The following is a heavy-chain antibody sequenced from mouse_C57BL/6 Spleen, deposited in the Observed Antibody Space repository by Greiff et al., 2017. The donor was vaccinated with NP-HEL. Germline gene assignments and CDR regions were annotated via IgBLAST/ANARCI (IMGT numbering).Heavy chain of an antibody. CDR2: INPYNGGT. V-gene: IGHV1-19*01. CDR1: GYTFTDYY. D-gene: IGHD4-1*01. J-gene: IGHJ3*01. Sequence: EVQLQQSGPVLVKPGASVKMSCKASGYTFTDYYMNWVKQSHGKSLEWIGVINPYNGGTSYNQKFKGKATLTVDKSSSTAYMELNSLTSEDSAVYYCARGMGRAWFAYWGQGTLVTVSA. CDR3: ARGMGRAWFAY.